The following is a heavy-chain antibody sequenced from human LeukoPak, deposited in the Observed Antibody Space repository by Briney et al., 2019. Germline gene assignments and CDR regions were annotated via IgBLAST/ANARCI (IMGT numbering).Heavy chain of an antibody. CDR2: ISGSGGST. D-gene: IGHD5-12*01. CDR1: GFTFSSYA. J-gene: IGHJ4*02. CDR3: AKDLAGIVATKHDY. V-gene: IGHV3-23*01. Sequence: GGSLRLSCAASGFTFSSYAMSWVRQAPGKGLEWVSAISGSGGSTYYADSVKGRFTISRDNSKNTLYLQMNSLRAEDTAVYYCAKDLAGIVATKHDYWGQGTLVTVSS.